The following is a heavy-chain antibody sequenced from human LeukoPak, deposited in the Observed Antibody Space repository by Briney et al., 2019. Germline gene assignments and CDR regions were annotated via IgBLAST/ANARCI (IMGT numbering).Heavy chain of an antibody. J-gene: IGHJ5*02. Sequence: SETLSLTCTVSGGSVSSGSYYWSWIRQPPGKGLEWIGYIYYSGSTNYNPSLKSRVTISVDTSKNQFSLKLSSVTAADTAVYYCARGLGNYYGSGSRNWFDPWGQGTLVTVSS. D-gene: IGHD3-10*01. V-gene: IGHV4-61*01. CDR3: ARGLGNYYGSGSRNWFDP. CDR2: IYYSGST. CDR1: GGSVSSGSYY.